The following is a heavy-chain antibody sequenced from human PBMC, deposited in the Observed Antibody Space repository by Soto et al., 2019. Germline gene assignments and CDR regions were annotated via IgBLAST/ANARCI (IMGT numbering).Heavy chain of an antibody. Sequence: ASVKVSCKASGYTFTVYYMHCVRQAPGQGLEWMGCINPNSGGTNYAQKFQGRVTMTRDTSISTAYMELSRLRSDDTAVYYCARRSSWYYFDYWGQGTLVTVSS. CDR2: INPNSGGT. J-gene: IGHJ4*02. D-gene: IGHD6-13*01. CDR1: GYTFTVYY. CDR3: ARRSSWYYFDY. V-gene: IGHV1-2*02.